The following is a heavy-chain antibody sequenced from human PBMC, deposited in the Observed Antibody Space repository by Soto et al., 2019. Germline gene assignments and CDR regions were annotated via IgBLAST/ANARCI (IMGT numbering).Heavy chain of an antibody. D-gene: IGHD5-18*01. CDR2: IIPIFGTA. CDR1: GGTFSSYA. J-gene: IGHJ6*02. CDR3: ASLSYTEGRGYSYGSDYYYYGMDV. Sequence: GASVKVSCKASGGTFSSYAISWVRQAPGQGLEWMGGIIPIFGTANYAQKFQGRVTITADESTSTAYMELSSLRSEDTAVYYCASLSYTEGRGYSYGSDYYYYGMDVWGRGTTVTVSS. V-gene: IGHV1-69*13.